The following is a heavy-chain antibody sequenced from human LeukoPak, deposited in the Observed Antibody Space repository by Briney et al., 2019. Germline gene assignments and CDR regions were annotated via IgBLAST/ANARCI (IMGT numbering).Heavy chain of an antibody. J-gene: IGHJ4*02. Sequence: GGSLRLSCAASGFTFSSYAMSWVRQAPGKGLEWVSAISGSGGSTYYADSVRGRFTISRDNSKNTLYLQMNSLRAEDTAVYYCARASTMVRGAARPFDYWGQGTLVTVSS. D-gene: IGHD3-10*01. CDR2: ISGSGGST. CDR3: ARASTMVRGAARPFDY. CDR1: GFTFSSYA. V-gene: IGHV3-23*01.